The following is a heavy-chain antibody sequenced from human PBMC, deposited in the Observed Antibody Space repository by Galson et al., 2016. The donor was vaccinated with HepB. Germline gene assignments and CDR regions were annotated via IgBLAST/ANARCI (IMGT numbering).Heavy chain of an antibody. CDR2: IWHDGSNK. V-gene: IGHV3-33*01. D-gene: IGHD6-19*01. Sequence: SLRLSCAASEFTFSTYGMHWVRQAPGKGLEWVALIWHDGSNKYYADSVKGRLTISRGNAKNSLYLHMNSLTGEDTAVYYCARMFPLYSSGWYVRGDGWFDSWGQGTLVTVSS. CDR1: EFTFSTYG. CDR3: ARMFPLYSSGWYVRGDGWFDS. J-gene: IGHJ5*01.